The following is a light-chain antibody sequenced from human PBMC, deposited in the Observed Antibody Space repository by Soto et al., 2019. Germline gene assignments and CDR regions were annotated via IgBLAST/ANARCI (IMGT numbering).Light chain of an antibody. J-gene: IGKJ4*01. CDR3: QQYNIWPPLT. CDR2: GAS. Sequence: EIVMTQSPATLSLSPGERATLSCRASQSVSNSLAWYQQTPGQAPRLLIYGASTRATGIPARFSGSGSGTEFTLTISSLQSEDFAVYYCQQYNIWPPLTFGGGTKVDIK. CDR1: QSVSNS. V-gene: IGKV3-15*01.